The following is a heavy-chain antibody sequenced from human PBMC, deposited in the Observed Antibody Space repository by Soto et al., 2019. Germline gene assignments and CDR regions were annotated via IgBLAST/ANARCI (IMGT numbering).Heavy chain of an antibody. V-gene: IGHV4-31*03. Sequence: QVQLQESGPGLVKPSQSLSLTCTVSHGSISSGGYYWSWIRQHPGKGLEWIGYIYYSGSTYYNPSLKSRVTISVDTSKNQFSLKLSSVTAADTVVYYCARGYYYDSSGYYPHWGQGTLVTVSS. J-gene: IGHJ4*02. D-gene: IGHD3-22*01. CDR1: HGSISSGGYY. CDR2: IYYSGST. CDR3: ARGYYYDSSGYYPH.